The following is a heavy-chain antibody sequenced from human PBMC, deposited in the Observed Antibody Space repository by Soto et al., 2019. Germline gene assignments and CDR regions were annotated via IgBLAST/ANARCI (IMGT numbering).Heavy chain of an antibody. CDR2: IYYSGST. V-gene: IGHV4-30-4*01. CDR1: GGSISSGDYY. J-gene: IGHJ5*02. Sequence: SETLSLTCTVSGGSISSGDYYWSWIRQPPGKGLEWIGYIYYSGSTYYNPSLKSRVTMSLDTSKNQFSLKLSSVTAADTAVYYGAREGSLNWFDPWGQGTLVTVSS. CDR3: AREGSLNWFDP.